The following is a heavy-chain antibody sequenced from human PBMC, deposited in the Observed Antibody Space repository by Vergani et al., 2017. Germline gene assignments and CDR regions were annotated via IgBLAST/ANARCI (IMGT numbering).Heavy chain of an antibody. CDR1: GFTFSNAW. Sequence: EVQLVESGGGLVKPGGSLRLSCAASGFTFSNAWMSWVRQAPGKGLECVGRIKSKTDGGTTDYAAPVKGRFTISRDDSKNTLYLQMNSLKTEDTAVYYCTTDGARRITIFGVVIFDYWGQGTLVTVSS. D-gene: IGHD3-3*01. CDR3: TTDGARRITIFGVVIFDY. J-gene: IGHJ4*02. V-gene: IGHV3-15*01. CDR2: IKSKTDGGTT.